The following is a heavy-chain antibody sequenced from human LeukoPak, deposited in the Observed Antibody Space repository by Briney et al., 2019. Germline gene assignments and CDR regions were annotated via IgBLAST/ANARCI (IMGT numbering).Heavy chain of an antibody. CDR2: IYPGDSDT. CDR1: GYSFTSYW. D-gene: IGHD3-10*01. CDR3: ARAVYGSGSYYDY. V-gene: IGHV5-51*01. J-gene: IGHJ4*02. Sequence: GESLKISCKGSGYSFTSYWIGWVRQMPGKGLEWMGIIYPGDSDTRYSPSFQGQVTISADKSTSTAYLQWSSLKASDTAMYHCARAVYGSGSYYDYWGQGTLVTVSS.